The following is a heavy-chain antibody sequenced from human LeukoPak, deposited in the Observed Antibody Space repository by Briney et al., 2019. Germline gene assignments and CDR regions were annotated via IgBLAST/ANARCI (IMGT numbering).Heavy chain of an antibody. D-gene: IGHD6-19*01. CDR1: GGSISSYY. J-gene: IGHJ3*02. CDR2: IYTSGST. Sequence: PSETLSLTCTVSGGSISSYYWSWIRQPAGKGLEWIGRIYTSGSTNYNPSLKSRVTMSVDTSKNQFSLKLSSVTAADTAVYYCAREISYSSGTYRAFDIWGQGTTVTVSS. V-gene: IGHV4-4*07. CDR3: AREISYSSGTYRAFDI.